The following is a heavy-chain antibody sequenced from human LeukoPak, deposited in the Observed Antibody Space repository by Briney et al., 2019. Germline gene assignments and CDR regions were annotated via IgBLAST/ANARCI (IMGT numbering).Heavy chain of an antibody. D-gene: IGHD6-13*01. V-gene: IGHV3-7*04. CDR2: IKQDGSEK. CDR1: GFTFGSYW. Sequence: GGSLRLSCAASGFTFGSYWMSWVRQAPGKGLEWVANIKQDGSEKYYVDSVKGRFTISRDNAKNSLYLQMNSLRAEDTAVYYCARVLGYSSSWDFFDYWGQGTLVTVSS. CDR3: ARVLGYSSSWDFFDY. J-gene: IGHJ4*02.